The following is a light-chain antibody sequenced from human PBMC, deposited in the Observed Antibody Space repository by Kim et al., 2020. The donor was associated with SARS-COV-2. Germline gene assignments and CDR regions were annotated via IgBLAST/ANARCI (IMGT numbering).Light chain of an antibody. J-gene: IGLJ3*02. CDR3: ATWDGSLNGWV. Sequence: GQRVTIAWSGSSSNIGRATVNGYQQLPGTAPTLLIYNNNQRPSGVPDRFSGSKSGTSASLAISGLQSDDEADYYCATWDGSLNGWVFGGGTQLTVL. CDR1: SSNIGRAT. V-gene: IGLV1-44*01. CDR2: NNN.